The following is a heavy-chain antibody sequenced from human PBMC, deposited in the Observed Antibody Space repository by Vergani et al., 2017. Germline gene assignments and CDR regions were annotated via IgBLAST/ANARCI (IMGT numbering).Heavy chain of an antibody. D-gene: IGHD1-26*01. CDR2: IYYSGST. CDR3: ARSETEWELAFDY. V-gene: IGHV4-59*01. Sequence: QVQLQESGPGLVKPSETLSLTCTVSGGSISSYYWSWIRQPPGKGLEWIGYIYYSGSTNYNPSLKSRVTISVDTSKNQFSLKLSSVTAADTDVYYCARSETEWELAFDYWGQGTLVTVSS. J-gene: IGHJ4*02. CDR1: GGSISSYY.